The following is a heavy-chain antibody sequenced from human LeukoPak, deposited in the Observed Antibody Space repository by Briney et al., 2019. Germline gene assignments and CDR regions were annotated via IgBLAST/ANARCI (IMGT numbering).Heavy chain of an antibody. CDR2: INPSGGST. Sequence: ASVKVSCKASGYTFTSYYMHWVRQAPGQGLEWMGIINPSGGSTSYAQKFQGRVTMTRDTSTSTVYMELSSLRSEDTAVYYCARSGTRYCSSTSCYGYWGQGTLVTVSS. D-gene: IGHD2-2*01. J-gene: IGHJ4*02. V-gene: IGHV1-46*01. CDR3: ARSGTRYCSSTSCYGY. CDR1: GYTFTSYY.